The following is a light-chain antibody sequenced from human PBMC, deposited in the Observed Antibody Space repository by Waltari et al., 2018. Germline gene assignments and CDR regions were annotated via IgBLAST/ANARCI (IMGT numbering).Light chain of an antibody. CDR3: QVWDSTSDPL. V-gene: IGLV3-21*02. J-gene: IGLJ2*01. CDR1: KIGTQS. CDR2: DDT. Sequence: SYVVTQPPSVSVAPGQTARITCAGDKIGTQSVHWYQQKPGQAPVLVMYDDTDRPSGIPVRFSGSRSGNTATLTIRRVEAGDEADYYSQVWDSTSDPLFGVGTKLTVL.